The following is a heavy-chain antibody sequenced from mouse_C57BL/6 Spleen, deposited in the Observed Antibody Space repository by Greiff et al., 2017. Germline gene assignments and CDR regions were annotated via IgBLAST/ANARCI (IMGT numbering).Heavy chain of an antibody. D-gene: IGHD2-5*01. CDR1: GFTFSSYA. Sequence: EVQVVESGGGLVKPGGSLKLSCAASGFTFSSYAMSWVRQTPEKRLEWVATISDGGSYTYYPDNVKGRFTISRDNAKNNLYLQMSHLKSEDTAMYYCARDRGAYYSNYGDFAYWGQGTLVTVSA. CDR2: ISDGGSYT. V-gene: IGHV5-4*01. CDR3: ARDRGAYYSNYGDFAY. J-gene: IGHJ3*01.